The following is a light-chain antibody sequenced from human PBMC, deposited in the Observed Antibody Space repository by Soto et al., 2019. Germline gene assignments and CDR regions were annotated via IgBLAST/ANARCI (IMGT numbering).Light chain of an antibody. CDR3: QSSYSRLSGSDE. J-gene: IGLJ1*01. Sequence: QSALTQPHSVSGAPGQRVYISCTGSSSNIGDGYHLHWYQQLPGAAPKPLIFGDSNRPSGDPARLSGSKSGTSASLAPTVIQADGEAVYYCQSSYSRLSGSDEFGTGTEV. CDR1: SSNIGDGYH. CDR2: GDS. V-gene: IGLV1-40*01.